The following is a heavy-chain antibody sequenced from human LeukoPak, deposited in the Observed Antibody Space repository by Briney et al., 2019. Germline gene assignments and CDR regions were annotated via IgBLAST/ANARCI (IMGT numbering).Heavy chain of an antibody. J-gene: IGHJ4*02. V-gene: IGHV1-46*01. CDR1: GYTFTSNY. Sequence: PGASVKVSCKASGYTFTSNYIHWVRQAPGQGLEWMGMIYPRDGSTSYAQKFQGRVTVTRDMSTSTVHMELSGLRSEDTAVYYCARDQEGFDYWGQGTLVTVSS. CDR2: IYPRDGST. CDR3: ARDQEGFDY.